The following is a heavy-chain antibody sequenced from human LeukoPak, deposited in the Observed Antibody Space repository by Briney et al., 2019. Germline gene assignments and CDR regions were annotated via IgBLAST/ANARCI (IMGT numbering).Heavy chain of an antibody. CDR3: ARHRYGGYYYFDY. CDR1: GGFISSYY. CDR2: IYYSGST. J-gene: IGHJ4*02. V-gene: IGHV4-59*08. D-gene: IGHD5-12*01. Sequence: PSETLSLTCTVSGGFISSYYWSWIRQPPGKGLEWIGYIYYSGSTNYNPSLKSRVTISVDTSKNQFSLKLSSVTAADTAVYYCARHRYGGYYYFDYWGQGTLVTVSS.